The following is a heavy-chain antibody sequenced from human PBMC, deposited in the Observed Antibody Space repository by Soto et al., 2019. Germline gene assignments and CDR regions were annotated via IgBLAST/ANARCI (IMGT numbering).Heavy chain of an antibody. CDR3: ATESQIGVAGTHYYDSSGYYFDY. J-gene: IGHJ4*02. D-gene: IGHD3-22*01. CDR1: GFTFSSYA. CDR2: ISGSGGST. V-gene: IGHV3-23*01. Sequence: GGSLRLSCAASGFTFSSYAMSWVRQAPGKGLEWVSAISGSGGSTYYADSVKGRFTISRDNSKNTLYLQMNSLRAEDTAVYYCATESQIGVAGTHYYDSSGYYFDYWGQGTLVTVSS.